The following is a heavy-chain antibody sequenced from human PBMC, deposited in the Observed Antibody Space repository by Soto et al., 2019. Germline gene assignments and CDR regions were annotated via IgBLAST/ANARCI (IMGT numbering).Heavy chain of an antibody. J-gene: IGHJ4*02. V-gene: IGHV2-5*02. CDR1: GFPLSTSEVG. CDR3: VHRAGMGGNSWLPGH. D-gene: IGHD6-13*01. Sequence: QITLKESRPTLVKPTPTHTLTCTFSGFPLSTSEVGVGWVRLPPGTALAWLALLYWDDDKRYNPSLKSRLTITKDTSKNQVVLTLTNMDPVDTATYYCVHRAGMGGNSWLPGHWGQGTLVTVSS. CDR2: LYWDDDK.